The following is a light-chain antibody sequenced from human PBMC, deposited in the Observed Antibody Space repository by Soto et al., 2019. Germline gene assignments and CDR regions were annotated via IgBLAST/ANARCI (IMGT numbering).Light chain of an antibody. CDR2: GAS. CDR3: QQYNNWPPT. CDR1: QSVTSD. V-gene: IGKV3-15*01. Sequence: EILMTQSPATLSVSPGERATLSCRASQSVTSDLAWYQHKPGQAPSLLISGASTRATGIPARFSGSGSGTDFTLTISSLQSEDFAVYYCQQYNNWPPTFGQGTKVKIK. J-gene: IGKJ1*01.